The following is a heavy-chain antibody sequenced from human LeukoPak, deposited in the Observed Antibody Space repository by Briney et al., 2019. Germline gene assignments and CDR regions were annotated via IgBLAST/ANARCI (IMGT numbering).Heavy chain of an antibody. CDR1: GFTFSNYA. Sequence: GGSLRLSCAASGFTFSNYAMSWVRQAPGKGLEWVSTVSGFGGSTYYADSVKGRFTVSRDNSKNTLYLQMNSLRAEDTAVYYCASRTTVTTPVAFDIWGQGTMVTVSS. V-gene: IGHV3-23*01. D-gene: IGHD4-17*01. CDR3: ASRTTVTTPVAFDI. J-gene: IGHJ3*02. CDR2: VSGFGGST.